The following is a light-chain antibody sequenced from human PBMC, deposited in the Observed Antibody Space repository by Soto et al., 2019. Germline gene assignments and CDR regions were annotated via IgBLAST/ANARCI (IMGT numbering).Light chain of an antibody. Sequence: EIALTQSPGTLSVSPGEGATLSCRASQRISISYLAWYQQKPGQAPRLLIYGSSTRATGIPDRFSGSGSETDFTLTISRLEPEDFAVYYCQQYGGSPWTFGQGTKVDIK. CDR2: GSS. CDR3: QQYGGSPWT. J-gene: IGKJ1*01. CDR1: QRISISY. V-gene: IGKV3-20*01.